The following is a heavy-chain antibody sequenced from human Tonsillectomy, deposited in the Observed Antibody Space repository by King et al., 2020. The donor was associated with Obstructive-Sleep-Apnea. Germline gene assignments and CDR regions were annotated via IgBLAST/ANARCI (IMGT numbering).Heavy chain of an antibody. D-gene: IGHD5-12*01. CDR3: ARAIPFYSGYDYFDY. CDR2: IYTSGST. CDR1: GGSISSYY. J-gene: IGHJ4*02. Sequence: HVQLQESGPGLVKPSETLSLTCTVSGGSISSYYWSWIRQPAGKGLEWIGRIYTSGSTNYNPSLKSRVTMSVDTSKNQFSLKLGSVNAADTAVYYCARAIPFYSGYDYFDYWGQGTLVTVSS. V-gene: IGHV4-4*07.